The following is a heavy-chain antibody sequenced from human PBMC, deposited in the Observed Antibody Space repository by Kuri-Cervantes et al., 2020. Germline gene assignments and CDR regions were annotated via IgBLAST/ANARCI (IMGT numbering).Heavy chain of an antibody. CDR3: ARDRHYNSGTYWKIDASDI. D-gene: IGHD3-10*01. CDR1: GFTFSDYY. V-gene: IGHV3-11*04. Sequence: GGSLRLSCAASGFTFSDYYLTWIRQAPGKGLEWVSYISSSGGTRYYADSVKGRFTISRDNAKNSLYLQMNSLRAEDTAVYYCARDRHYNSGTYWKIDASDIWGQGTMVTVSS. J-gene: IGHJ3*02. CDR2: ISSSGGTR.